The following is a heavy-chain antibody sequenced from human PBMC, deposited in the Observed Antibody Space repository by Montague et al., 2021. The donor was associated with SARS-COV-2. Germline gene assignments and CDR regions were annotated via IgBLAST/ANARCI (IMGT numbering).Heavy chain of an antibody. D-gene: IGHD3-9*01. V-gene: IGHV2-70*04. CDR3: ARSYYDILTAYYTPFDY. CDR1: GFSLSTSGMR. CDR2: IDWDDDK. J-gene: IGHJ4*02. Sequence: PALVKPTQNLTLTCTFSGFSLSTSGMRASWIRQPPGKALEWLARIDWDDDKFYSTSLKTRLTISKDTSKNQVVLTMTNMDPVDTATYYCARSYYDILTAYYTPFDYWGQGTLVTVSS.